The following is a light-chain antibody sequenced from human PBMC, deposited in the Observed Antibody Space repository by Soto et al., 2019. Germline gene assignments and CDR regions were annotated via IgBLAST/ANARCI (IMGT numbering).Light chain of an antibody. CDR1: SSDVGGYNY. CDR2: DVS. CDR3: NSYTTSNTRQIV. J-gene: IGLJ1*01. V-gene: IGLV2-14*01. Sequence: ALTQPASVSGSPGQSITLSCTGTSSDVGGYNYVSWYQQHPGKAPKFMIYDVSNRPSGVSTRFSGSKSGNTASLTISGLQAEDEADYYCNSYTTSNTRQIVFGTGTKVTVL.